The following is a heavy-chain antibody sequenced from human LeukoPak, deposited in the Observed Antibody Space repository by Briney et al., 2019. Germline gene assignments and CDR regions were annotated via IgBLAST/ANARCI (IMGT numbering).Heavy chain of an antibody. CDR1: GFTFSSFT. D-gene: IGHD1-7*01. J-gene: IGHJ2*01. Sequence: GGSLRLSCAASGFTFSSFTMSWVRQAPEKGLEWLSVYNGGNDGTYYADSVKGRFTISRDNSKNTLYLQLNSLRTEETAVYYCAKANGITGTTYWYFDLWGRGTLVTVSS. V-gene: IGHV3-23*01. CDR3: AKANGITGTTYWYFDL. CDR2: YNGGNDGT.